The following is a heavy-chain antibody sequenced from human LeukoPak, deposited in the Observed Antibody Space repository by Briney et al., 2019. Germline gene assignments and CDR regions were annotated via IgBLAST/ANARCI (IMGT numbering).Heavy chain of an antibody. V-gene: IGHV3-11*01. CDR2: ISSSGSTI. Sequence: GGSLRLSCAASGFTFSDYYMSWIRQAPGKGLEWVSYISSSGSTIYYADSVKGRFTISRDNAKNSLYLQMNSLRAEDTAVYYRARGPRYCSGGSCYRYGMDVWGQGTTVTVSS. J-gene: IGHJ6*02. CDR3: ARGPRYCSGGSCYRYGMDV. D-gene: IGHD2-15*01. CDR1: GFTFSDYY.